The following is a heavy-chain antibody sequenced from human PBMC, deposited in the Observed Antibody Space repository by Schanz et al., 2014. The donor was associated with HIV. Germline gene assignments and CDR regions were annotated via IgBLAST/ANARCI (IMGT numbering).Heavy chain of an antibody. CDR3: ARGNDFFGGVPDY. V-gene: IGHV3-53*01. CDR2: LYSGGRK. Sequence: EVQLVESGGGLIQPGGSLRLTCVASGFTVSSNYMTWVRQAPGKGLEWVSVLYSGGRKYYADAVKGRFTTSRDSSKNTVYLEMNSLRAEDTAVYYCARGNDFFGGVPDYWGQGTLVTVSS. J-gene: IGHJ4*02. CDR1: GFTVSSNY. D-gene: IGHD3-16*01.